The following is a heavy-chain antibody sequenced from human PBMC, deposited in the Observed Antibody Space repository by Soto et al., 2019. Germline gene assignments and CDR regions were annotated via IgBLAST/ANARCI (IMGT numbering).Heavy chain of an antibody. Sequence: SETLSLTCTVSGGSISSGDYYWSWIRQPPGKGLEWIGYIFYSGNTYYNPSLKSRVSISVDTSKNQLSLKLSSVTAADTAVYYCARDRGSSWMYKWFDPWGQGTLVTVSS. CDR2: IFYSGNT. J-gene: IGHJ5*02. CDR1: GGSISSGDYY. V-gene: IGHV4-30-4*01. D-gene: IGHD6-13*01. CDR3: ARDRGSSWMYKWFDP.